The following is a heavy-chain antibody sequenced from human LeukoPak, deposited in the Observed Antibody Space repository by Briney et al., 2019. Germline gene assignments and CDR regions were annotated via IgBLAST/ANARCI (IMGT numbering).Heavy chain of an antibody. Sequence: GGSLRLSCAASGFTFSSYNMNWVRQAPGKGLEWISYISRSSDIIYYGDSVKGRFTISRDNAKNSLYLQMNSLRAEDTAVYYCARDTPTGSGYYFPSVVDFWGQGTLVTVSS. D-gene: IGHD3-22*01. CDR1: GFTFSSYN. J-gene: IGHJ4*02. CDR2: ISRSSDII. V-gene: IGHV3-48*01. CDR3: ARDTPTGSGYYFPSVVDF.